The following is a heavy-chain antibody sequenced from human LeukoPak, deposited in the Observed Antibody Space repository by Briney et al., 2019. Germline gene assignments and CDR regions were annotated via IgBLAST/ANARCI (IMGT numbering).Heavy chain of an antibody. Sequence: GASVKVSCKASGYTFTSYAMHWVRQAPGQRLEWMGWINAGNGNTKYSQKFQGRVTITRDTSASTAYTELSSLRSEDTAVYYCARHCGGDCYPYAFDIWGQGTMVTVSS. D-gene: IGHD2-21*02. CDR1: GYTFTSYA. V-gene: IGHV1-3*01. CDR2: INAGNGNT. CDR3: ARHCGGDCYPYAFDI. J-gene: IGHJ3*02.